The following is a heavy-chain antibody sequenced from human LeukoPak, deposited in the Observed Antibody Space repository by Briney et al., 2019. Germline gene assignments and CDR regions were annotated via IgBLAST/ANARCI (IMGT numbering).Heavy chain of an antibody. CDR1: GLTFSIHW. D-gene: IGHD3-22*01. CDR2: INQDGSDK. CDR3: AREYYDSSGYYGGDAFDI. J-gene: IGHJ3*02. V-gene: IGHV3-7*01. Sequence: GGSLRLSCAASGLTFSIHWMNWVRQAPGKGLECVANINQDGSDKYYVDSVKGRFTISRDNAKNSLYLQMNSLRAEDTAVYYCAREYYDSSGYYGGDAFDIWGQGTMVTVSS.